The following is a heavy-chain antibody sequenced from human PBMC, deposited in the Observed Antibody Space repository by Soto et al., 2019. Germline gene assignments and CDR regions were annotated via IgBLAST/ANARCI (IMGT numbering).Heavy chain of an antibody. J-gene: IGHJ5*02. CDR1: GFTFSSYA. V-gene: IGHV3-23*01. CDR3: AKELGYCSSTSCTSWFDP. Sequence: LRLSCAASGFTFSSYAMSWVRQAPGKGLEWVSAISGSGGSTYYADSVKGRFTISRDNSKNTLYLQMNSLRAEDTAVYYCAKELGYCSSTSCTSWFDPWGQGTLVTVSS. D-gene: IGHD2-2*01. CDR2: ISGSGGST.